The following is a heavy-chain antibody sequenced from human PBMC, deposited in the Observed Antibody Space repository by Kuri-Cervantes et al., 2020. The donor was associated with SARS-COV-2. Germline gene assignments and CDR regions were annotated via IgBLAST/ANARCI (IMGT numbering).Heavy chain of an antibody. Sequence: GESLKISCAASGFTFSSYGMHWVRQAPGKGLEWVAVIRYDGSNKYYADSVKGRFTISRDNSKNTLYLQMNSLRAEDTAVYYCARDHFYYDFWSGYSPNPSRHYYYYMDVWGKGTTVTVSS. J-gene: IGHJ6*03. D-gene: IGHD3-3*01. V-gene: IGHV3-30*02. CDR2: IRYDGSNK. CDR3: ARDHFYYDFWSGYSPNPSRHYYYYMDV. CDR1: GFTFSSYG.